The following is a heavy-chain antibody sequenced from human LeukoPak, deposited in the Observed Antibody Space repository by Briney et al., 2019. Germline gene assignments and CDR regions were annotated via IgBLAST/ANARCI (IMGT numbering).Heavy chain of an antibody. Sequence: GGSLRLSCAASGFTFSSYGMHWVRQAPGKGLEWGAVISYDGSNKYYADSVKGRFTISRDNSKNTLYLQMNSLRAEDTAVYYCAKGDCSSTSCYAYYYYYGMDVWGQGTTVTVSS. V-gene: IGHV3-30*18. D-gene: IGHD2-2*01. J-gene: IGHJ6*02. CDR3: AKGDCSSTSCYAYYYYYGMDV. CDR1: GFTFSSYG. CDR2: ISYDGSNK.